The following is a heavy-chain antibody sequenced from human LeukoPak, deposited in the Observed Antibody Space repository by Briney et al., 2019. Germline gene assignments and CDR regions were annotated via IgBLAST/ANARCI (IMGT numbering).Heavy chain of an antibody. Sequence: PSETLSLTCTVSGGSISSSSYYWGWIRQPPGKGLEWIGSIYYSGSTYYNPSLKSRVTISVDTSKNQFSLKLSSVTAADTAVYYCARSRTYYYGSGSYYTVSWYFDLWGRGTLVTVSS. CDR1: GGSISSSSYY. J-gene: IGHJ2*01. CDR3: ARSRTYYYGSGSYYTVSWYFDL. D-gene: IGHD3-10*01. V-gene: IGHV4-39*07. CDR2: IYYSGST.